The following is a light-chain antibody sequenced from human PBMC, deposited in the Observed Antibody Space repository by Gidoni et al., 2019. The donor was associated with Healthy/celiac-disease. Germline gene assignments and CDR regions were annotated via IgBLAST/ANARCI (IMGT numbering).Light chain of an antibody. Sequence: EIVLTQSPGTLSLSPGERATLSCRASQSVSSSYLAWYQQKPGQAPRLLIYGASSRATGLPDRFSGSGSGTDFTLTISRLEPEDFAVYYCQQYGSSPPAFXPXTKVDIK. V-gene: IGKV3-20*01. CDR2: GAS. CDR3: QQYGSSPPA. CDR1: QSVSSSY. J-gene: IGKJ3*01.